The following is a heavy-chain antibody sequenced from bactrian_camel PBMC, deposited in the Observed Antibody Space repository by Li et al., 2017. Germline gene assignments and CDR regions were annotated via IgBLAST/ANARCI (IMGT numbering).Heavy chain of an antibody. D-gene: IGHD3*01. CDR1: GNTYRKNL. V-gene: IGHV3S53*01. CDR2: IDIWGGT. J-gene: IGHJ4*01. Sequence: HVQLVESGGGSVQAGGSLTLACTAAGNTYRKNLMGWFRQAPGKEREIVTAIDIWGGTTHAPSVKGRFTISKDNATDTLVLQMNSLKPEDTAIYFCAARWPSTANCDSDLHEYNCWGQGTQVTVS. CDR3: AARWPSTANCDSDLHEYNC.